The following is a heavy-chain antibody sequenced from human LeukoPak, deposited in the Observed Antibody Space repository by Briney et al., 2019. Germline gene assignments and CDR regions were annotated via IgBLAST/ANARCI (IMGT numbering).Heavy chain of an antibody. V-gene: IGHV4-4*07. D-gene: IGHD4-23*01. CDR1: DGSINSYD. J-gene: IGHJ4*02. CDR3: ARGGKATVVTM. Sequence: PSETLSLTCTVPDGSINSYDWSWIRQPAGKELEWIGRIYSSGSTNYNPSLKSRVSMSVDTSKNQFSLKLTSVTAADTAVYYCARGGKATVVTMWGQGILVTVSS. CDR2: IYSSGST.